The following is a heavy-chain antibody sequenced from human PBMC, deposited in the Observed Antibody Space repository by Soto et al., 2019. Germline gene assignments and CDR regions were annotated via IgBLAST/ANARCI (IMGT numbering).Heavy chain of an antibody. V-gene: IGHV4-59*01. D-gene: IGHD3-10*01. J-gene: IGHJ4*02. CDR2: IYYSGST. CDR1: GGSISSYY. Sequence: QVQLQESGPGLVKPSETLSLTCTVSGGSISSYYWSWIRQPPGKGLEWIGYIYYSGSTNYNPSLKSRVTISVDTSKNQFSLKLSSVTAADTAVYYCAGEPTWYYYAAGGQGTLVTVSS. CDR3: AGEPTWYYYAA.